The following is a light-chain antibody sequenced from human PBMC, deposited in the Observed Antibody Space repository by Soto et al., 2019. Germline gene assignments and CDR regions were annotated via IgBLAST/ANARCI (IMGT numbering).Light chain of an antibody. V-gene: IGLV1-44*01. CDR2: NDN. CDR3: ASWDDILNGVV. Sequence: QSVLTQPPSASGPPGQRVTISCSGTSPNIGSHIVNWYKQLPGTAPKFVIYNDNQRPSGVPDRFSGSRSGTSASLAISGLQSDDEADYYCASWDDILNGVVFGGGTKLTVL. CDR1: SPNIGSHI. J-gene: IGLJ2*01.